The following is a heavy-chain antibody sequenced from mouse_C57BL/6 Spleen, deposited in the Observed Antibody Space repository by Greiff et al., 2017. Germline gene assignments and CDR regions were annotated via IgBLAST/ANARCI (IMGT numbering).Heavy chain of an antibody. D-gene: IGHD1-1*02. J-gene: IGHJ2*01. V-gene: IGHV1-53*01. CDR1: GYTFNSYW. CDR2: INPSNGGT. Sequence: QVQLQQPGTELVKPGASVKLSCKASGYTFNSYWMHWVKQRPGQGLEWIGNINPSNGGTNYNEKFKSKATLTVDKSTSTAYMQLSSLTSEDSAVYYCAREGRLWCHFDYWGQGTTLTVSS. CDR3: AREGRLWCHFDY.